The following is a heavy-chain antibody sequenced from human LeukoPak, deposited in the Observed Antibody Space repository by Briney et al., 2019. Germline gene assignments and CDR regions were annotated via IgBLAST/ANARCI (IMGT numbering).Heavy chain of an antibody. CDR2: LSSSGGSA. CDR3: ANGDWFDP. V-gene: IGHV3-23*01. CDR1: GLTISSYA. J-gene: IGHJ5*02. Sequence: PGGSLRLSCAASGLTISSYAMSWVRQAPGKGLEWVSALSSSGGSADYAESVKGRFTISRDDSKNTLLLQMNSLRTEDTAVYYCANGDWFDPWGQGTLVTVSS.